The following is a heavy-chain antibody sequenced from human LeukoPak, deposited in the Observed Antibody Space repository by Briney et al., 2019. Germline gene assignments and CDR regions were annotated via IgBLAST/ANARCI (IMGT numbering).Heavy chain of an antibody. CDR3: ARGGGYLPSIAVAGNFDY. V-gene: IGHV4-30-2*01. CDR1: GGSISSGGYY. D-gene: IGHD6-19*01. J-gene: IGHJ4*02. Sequence: SQTLSLTCTVSGGSISSGGYYWSWIRQPPGKGLEWIGYIYHSGSTYYNPSLKSRVTISVDRSKNQFSLKLSSVTAADTAVYYCARGGGYLPSIAVAGNFDYWGQGTLVTVSS. CDR2: IYHSGST.